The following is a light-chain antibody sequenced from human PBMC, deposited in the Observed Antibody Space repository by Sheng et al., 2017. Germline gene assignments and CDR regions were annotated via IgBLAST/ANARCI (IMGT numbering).Light chain of an antibody. J-gene: IGLJ2*01. CDR2: DDA. Sequence: SYELTQPPSVSVAPGQTARITCGGDNIEDKSVHWYHQKPGQAPVLVVYDDADRPSGIPERFSGSNSGNTATLTISGTQAMDEADYYCQAWDSSTVVFGGGTKLTVL. V-gene: IGLV3-21*02. CDR3: QAWDSSTVV. CDR1: NIEDKS.